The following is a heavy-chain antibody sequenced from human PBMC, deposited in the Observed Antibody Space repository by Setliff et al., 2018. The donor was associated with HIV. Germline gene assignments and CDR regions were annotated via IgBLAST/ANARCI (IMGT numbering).Heavy chain of an antibody. V-gene: IGHV4-59*02. CDR3: ARGGYCSSTSCYPFDN. J-gene: IGHJ4*02. CDR2: INYNGNT. CDR1: GDSVRNYY. D-gene: IGHD2-2*01. Sequence: PSETLSLTCTVSGDSVRNYYWSWIRQPPERGLDYIGYINYNGNTNYNPSLKSRVTISVDTSKNQFSLKLSSVTAADTAAYYCARGGYCSSTSCYPFDNWGQGTLVTVSS.